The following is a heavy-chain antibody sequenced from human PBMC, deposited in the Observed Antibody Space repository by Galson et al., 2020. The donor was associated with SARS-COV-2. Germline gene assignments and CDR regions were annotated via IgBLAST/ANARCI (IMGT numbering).Heavy chain of an antibody. CDR1: GYTLTELS. J-gene: IGHJ6*02. CDR3: ATPVVPAAMIHYYYGMDV. D-gene: IGHD2-2*01. V-gene: IGHV1-24*01. CDR2: FDPEDGET. Sequence: ASVKVSCKVSGYTLTELSMHWVRQAPGKGLEWMGGFDPEDGETIYAQKFQGRVTMTEDTSTDTAYMELSSLRSEDTAVYYCATPVVPAAMIHYYYGMDVWGQGTTVTVSS.